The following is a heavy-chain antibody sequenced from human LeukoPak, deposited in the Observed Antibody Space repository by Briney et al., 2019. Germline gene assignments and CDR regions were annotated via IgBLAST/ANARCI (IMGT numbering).Heavy chain of an antibody. CDR2: IIPILGIA. CDR1: GGTCSSYA. CDR3: ARDPDSSSPDAHFDY. Sequence: SVKVSCKASGGTCSSYAISWVRQAPGQGLEWMGRIIPILGIANYAQKFQGRVTITADKSTSTAYMELSSLRSEDTAVYYCARDPDSSSPDAHFDYWGQGTLVTVSS. D-gene: IGHD6-6*01. V-gene: IGHV1-69*04. J-gene: IGHJ4*02.